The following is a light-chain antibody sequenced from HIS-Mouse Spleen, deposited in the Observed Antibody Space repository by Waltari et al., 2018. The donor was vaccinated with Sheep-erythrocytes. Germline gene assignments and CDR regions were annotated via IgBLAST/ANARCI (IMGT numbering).Light chain of an antibody. CDR3: QQRSNWYT. CDR2: DAS. J-gene: IGKJ2*01. V-gene: IGKV3-11*01. CDR1: QSVSSY. Sequence: EIVLTQSPATLSLSPGERATLSCRASQSVSSYLAWYQQKPGQAPRLLIYDASNRATGIPAMFSGSGSGTDFTLTISSLESEDFAVYYCQQRSNWYTFGQGTKLEIK.